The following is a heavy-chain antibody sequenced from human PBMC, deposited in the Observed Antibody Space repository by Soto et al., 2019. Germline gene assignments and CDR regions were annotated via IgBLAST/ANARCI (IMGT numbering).Heavy chain of an antibody. V-gene: IGHV3-23*01. J-gene: IGHJ6*02. CDR2: IIDSGAST. CDR1: GFTCSSCA. Sequence: PGGSLRLSCAASGFTCSSCAMVWVRQAPGKGLEWVSDIIDSGASTYYADSVKGRFTISRDNSKSTLYLQMNSLRAEDTALYYCAKGRSYYYYYGVDVWGQGTTVTVSS. CDR3: AKGRSYYYYYGVDV.